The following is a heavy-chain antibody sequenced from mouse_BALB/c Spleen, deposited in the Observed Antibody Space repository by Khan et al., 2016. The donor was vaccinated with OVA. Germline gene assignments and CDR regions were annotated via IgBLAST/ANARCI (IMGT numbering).Heavy chain of an antibody. Sequence: VKLKESGPGLVAPSQSLSITCTVSGFSLSRYHIHWVRQPPGKGLEWLGMIWGGGGTDYNSALKSRLSIRKDNSKSQVLLKLNSLQTDDTAMYYCARAYYRFDGYYAMDYWGQGTSVTVSS. J-gene: IGHJ4*01. V-gene: IGHV2-6-4*01. CDR2: IWGGGGT. CDR1: GFSLSRYH. CDR3: ARAYYRFDGYYAMDY. D-gene: IGHD2-14*01.